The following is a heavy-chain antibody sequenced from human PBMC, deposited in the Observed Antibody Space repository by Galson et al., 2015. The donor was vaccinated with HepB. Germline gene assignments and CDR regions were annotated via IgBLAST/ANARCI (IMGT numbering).Heavy chain of an antibody. D-gene: IGHD2-2*01. CDR3: ARPNQYQLLLSAFDI. V-gene: IGHV5-51*01. Sequence: QSGAEVKKPGESLKISCKGSGYSFTSYWIGWVRQMPGKGLEWMGIIYPGDSDTRYSPSFQGQVTISADKSISTAYLQWSSLKASDTAMYYCARPNQYQLLLSAFDIWGQGTMVTVSS. J-gene: IGHJ3*02. CDR2: IYPGDSDT. CDR1: GYSFTSYW.